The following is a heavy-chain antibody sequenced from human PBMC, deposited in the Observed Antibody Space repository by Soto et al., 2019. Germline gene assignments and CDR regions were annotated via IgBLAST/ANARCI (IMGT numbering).Heavy chain of an antibody. Sequence: EVQLAVSGGGLVPPGGSLRLTCAAWAFSFSDHYVNGVRQAPGKGLEWVGRSRSKSNNYTALYAASAKGRFTISRDDSKSSLSLQMNCLRTEDTAVYYCGVSSGRPYHYAMDVWAQGTTVIVSS. V-gene: IGHV3-72*01. D-gene: IGHD6-25*01. CDR3: GVSSGRPYHYAMDV. CDR2: SRSKSNNYTA. CDR1: AFSFSDHY. J-gene: IGHJ6*02.